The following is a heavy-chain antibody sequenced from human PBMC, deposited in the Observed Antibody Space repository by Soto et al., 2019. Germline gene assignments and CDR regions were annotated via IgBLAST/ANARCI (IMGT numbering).Heavy chain of an antibody. J-gene: IGHJ6*02. V-gene: IGHV3-30-3*01. CDR2: ISYDGSNK. D-gene: IGHD7-27*01. Sequence: QVQLVESGGGVVQPGRSLRLSCAASGFTFSSYAMHWVRQAPGKGLEGVAVISYDGSNKYYADSVKGRFTISRDNSKNTLYLQMNSLRAEDTAVYYCARDAQNWDYYYGMDVWGQGTTVTVSS. CDR3: ARDAQNWDYYYGMDV. CDR1: GFTFSSYA.